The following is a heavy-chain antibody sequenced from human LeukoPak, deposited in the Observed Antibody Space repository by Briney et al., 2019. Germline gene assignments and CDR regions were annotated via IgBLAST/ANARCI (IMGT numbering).Heavy chain of an antibody. V-gene: IGHV4-39*07. CDR3: ASHGSGSFGSFDI. CDR2: IYYSGST. J-gene: IGHJ3*02. CDR1: GGSISSSSYY. Sequence: SETLSLTCTVSGGSISSSSYYWGWIRQPPGKGLEWIWSIYYSGSTNYNPSLKSRVTISVDTSKNQFSLKLSSVTAADTAVYYCASHGSGSFGSFDIWGQGTMVTVSS. D-gene: IGHD3-10*01.